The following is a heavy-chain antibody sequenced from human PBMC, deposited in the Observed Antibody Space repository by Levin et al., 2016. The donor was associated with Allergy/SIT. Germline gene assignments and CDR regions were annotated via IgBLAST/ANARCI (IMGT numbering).Heavy chain of an antibody. CDR2: ISSSSSYI. J-gene: IGHJ4*02. Sequence: GESLKISCAASGFTFSSYGMHWVRQAPGKGLEWVSSISSSSSYIYYADSVKGRFTISRDNAKNSLYLQMNSLRAEDTAVYYCARDGGSSGWYVSGGFDYWGQGTLVTVSS. CDR3: ARDGGSSGWYVSGGFDY. V-gene: IGHV3-21*01. D-gene: IGHD6-19*01. CDR1: GFTFSSYG.